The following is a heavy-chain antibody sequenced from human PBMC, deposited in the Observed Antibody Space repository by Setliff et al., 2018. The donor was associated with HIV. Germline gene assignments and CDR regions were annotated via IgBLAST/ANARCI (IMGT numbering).Heavy chain of an antibody. D-gene: IGHD3-10*01. J-gene: IGHJ6*03. Sequence: SETLSLTCAVYGGSFSGYYWSWIRQSPGKGLEWIGEINHSGSTNYNPSLKSRVTISVDTSKNQFSLKLSSVTAADTAVYYCARDGPLEGSYRYYYYYMDVWGKGTTVTVSS. CDR2: INHSGST. CDR1: GGSFSGYY. CDR3: ARDGPLEGSYRYYYYYMDV. V-gene: IGHV4-34*01.